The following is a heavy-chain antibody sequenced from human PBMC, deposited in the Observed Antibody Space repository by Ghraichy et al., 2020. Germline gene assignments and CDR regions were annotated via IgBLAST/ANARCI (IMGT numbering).Heavy chain of an antibody. CDR2: ISYDGSNK. V-gene: IGHV3-30*18. J-gene: IGHJ6*02. CDR3: AKSGKWLPRNKYYYYGMDV. D-gene: IGHD3-22*01. CDR1: GFTFSSYG. Sequence: GGSLRLSCAASGFTFSSYGMHWVRQAPGKGLEWVAVISYDGSNKYYADSVKGRFTISRDNSKNTLYLQMNSLRAEDTAVYYCAKSGKWLPRNKYYYYGMDVWGQGTTVTVSS.